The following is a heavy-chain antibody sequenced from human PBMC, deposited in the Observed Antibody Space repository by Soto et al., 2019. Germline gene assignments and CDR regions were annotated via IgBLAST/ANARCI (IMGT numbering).Heavy chain of an antibody. J-gene: IGHJ2*01. V-gene: IGHV3-30*18. D-gene: IGHD4-17*01. Sequence: QVQLVESGGGVVQPGRSLRVSCAASGITFSYYGMHWVRQAPGKGLEWVALISYDGSNKYYRDSVKGRFTISRDNSNNPLYLQMNSLRAEDTVVYYCAKTAGDYPPYWYFDLWGRGTLVTVSS. CDR3: AKTAGDYPPYWYFDL. CDR2: ISYDGSNK. CDR1: GITFSYYG.